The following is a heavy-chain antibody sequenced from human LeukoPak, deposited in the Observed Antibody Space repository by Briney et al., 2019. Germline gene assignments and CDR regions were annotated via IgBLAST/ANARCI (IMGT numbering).Heavy chain of an antibody. J-gene: IGHJ4*02. D-gene: IGHD5-18*01. CDR2: IYTSGST. CDR1: GGSISSGSYY. V-gene: IGHV4-61*02. Sequence: SQTLSLTCTVSGGSISSGSYYWSWIRQPAGQGLEWIGRIYTSGSTNYNPSLKSRVTLSVDTSKNQFSLKLSSVSAAYTAVYYCARGYGYSYGYYFDYWGQGTLVTVSS. CDR3: ARGYGYSYGYYFDY.